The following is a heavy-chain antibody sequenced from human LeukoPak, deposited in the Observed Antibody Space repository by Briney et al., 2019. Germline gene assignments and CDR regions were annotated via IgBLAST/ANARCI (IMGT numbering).Heavy chain of an antibody. Sequence: GGPLRLSCVDSGFSFSTYDMGWVRQTPGKGLEWVSAISTTGGYTEDADSVKGRFTISRDNSQNTLFLQMHSLRAEDTAVYYCAKTTTGYSSGRFPGWPVDYWGQGTLVTVSS. V-gene: IGHV3-23*01. D-gene: IGHD6-19*01. CDR1: GFSFSTYD. J-gene: IGHJ4*02. CDR2: ISTTGGYT. CDR3: AKTTTGYSSGRFPGWPVDY.